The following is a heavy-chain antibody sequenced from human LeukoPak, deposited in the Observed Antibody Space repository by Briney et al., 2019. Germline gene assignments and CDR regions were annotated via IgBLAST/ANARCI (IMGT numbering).Heavy chain of an antibody. J-gene: IGHJ5*02. CDR1: KFTFSSYW. Sequence: GGSPRLSCAASKFTFSSYWMSWVRQAPGKGLEWVANIKQDGSVQFYMDSLKGQFSVSRDNAKNSLYLQMNGLRVEDTAVYYCTRPQIAMAGPNWFDPWGQGTLVTVSS. CDR2: IKQDGSVQ. CDR3: TRPQIAMAGPNWFDP. V-gene: IGHV3-7*01. D-gene: IGHD6-19*01.